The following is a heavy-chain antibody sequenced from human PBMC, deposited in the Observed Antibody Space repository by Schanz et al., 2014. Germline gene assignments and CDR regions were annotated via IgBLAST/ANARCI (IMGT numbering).Heavy chain of an antibody. CDR1: GFSLDIFA. Sequence: EVQLVESGGGLVEPGGSLRLSCATSGFSLDIFAVSWVRQAPGKGLEWLGRIKSKTDGETTDYAAPVKGRFSISRDDSQSTLYLQMNSLKIEDTAVYYCATASSPVREAGAGSSFHLWGQGTLVTVSP. V-gene: IGHV3-15*01. CDR2: IKSKTDGETT. CDR3: ATASSPVREAGAGSSFHL. J-gene: IGHJ5*02. D-gene: IGHD6-13*01.